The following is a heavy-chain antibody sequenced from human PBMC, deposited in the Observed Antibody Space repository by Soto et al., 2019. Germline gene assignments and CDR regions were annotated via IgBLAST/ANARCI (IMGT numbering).Heavy chain of an antibody. J-gene: IGHJ4*02. CDR1: GGTFSGYA. D-gene: IGHD2-2*02. CDR2: IIPMFGTS. CDR3: ARGSCSSTSGYKEYYVDL. V-gene: IGHV1-69*01. Sequence: QVQLVQSGAEVKKPGSSVKVSCKASGGTFSGYAISWVRQAPGQGLEWMGEIIPMFGTSNYAQKFQGRVTITADESTSTAYMELSSLRSEDTAVYYCARGSCSSTSGYKEYYVDLWGQGTLVTVSS.